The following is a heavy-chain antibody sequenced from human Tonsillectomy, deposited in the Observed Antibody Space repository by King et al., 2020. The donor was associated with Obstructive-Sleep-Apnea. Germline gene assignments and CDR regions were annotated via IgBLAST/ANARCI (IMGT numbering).Heavy chain of an antibody. V-gene: IGHV4-30-4*01. Sequence: VQLQESGPGLVTPSQTLSLTCTVSGGSISSGNYYWSWIRQPPGKGLEWIGDISYSGSIYYNSSLKSRVTISIDTSKNQFSLKLSSVTAADTAVYYCARVSDQLLSWVDYWGPGTLVTVSS. CDR3: ARVSDQLLSWVDY. J-gene: IGHJ4*02. D-gene: IGHD2-2*01. CDR2: ISYSGSI. CDR1: GGSISSGNYY.